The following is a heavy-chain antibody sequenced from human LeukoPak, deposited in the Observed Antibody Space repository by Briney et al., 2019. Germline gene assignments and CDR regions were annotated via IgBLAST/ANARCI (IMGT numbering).Heavy chain of an antibody. CDR2: IYHSGST. CDR3: ARERQLGGDY. Sequence: KPSETLSLTCTVSGGSISSGGYYWSWIRQPPGKGLEWIGYIYHSGSTYYNPSLKSRVTISVDRSKNQFSLKLSSVTAADTAVYYCARERQLGGDYWGQGTLVTVSA. J-gene: IGHJ4*02. D-gene: IGHD6-6*01. V-gene: IGHV4-30-2*01. CDR1: GGSISSGGYY.